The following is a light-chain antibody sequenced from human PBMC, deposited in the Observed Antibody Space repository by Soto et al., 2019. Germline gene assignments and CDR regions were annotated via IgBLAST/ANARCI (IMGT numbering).Light chain of an antibody. J-gene: IGLJ1*01. Sequence: QSVLTQPASVSGSLGQSITISCTGTSSDVGAYNYVSWYQQQPGKAPKLMISEVSNRPSGVSNRFSGSKSGNTASLIISGLQAEDEADYYCCSFTSSTTYVFGTGTKVTVL. CDR2: EVS. CDR1: SSDVGAYNY. CDR3: CSFTSSTTYV. V-gene: IGLV2-14*01.